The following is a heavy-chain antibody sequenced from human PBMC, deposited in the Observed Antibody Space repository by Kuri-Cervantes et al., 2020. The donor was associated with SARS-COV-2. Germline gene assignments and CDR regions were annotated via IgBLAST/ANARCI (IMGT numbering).Heavy chain of an antibody. CDR3: ARDRHPRRRYCSSTSCYGDYYYYGMDA. CDR1: GYTFTGYY. J-gene: IGHJ6*02. Sequence: ASVKVSCKASGYTFTGYYMHWLRQAPGQGLEWMGWINPNSGGTNYAQKFQGWVTMTRDTSISTAYMELSRLRSDDTAVYYCARDRHPRRRYCSSTSCYGDYYYYGMDAWGQGTTVTVSS. V-gene: IGHV1-2*04. CDR2: INPNSGGT. D-gene: IGHD2-2*01.